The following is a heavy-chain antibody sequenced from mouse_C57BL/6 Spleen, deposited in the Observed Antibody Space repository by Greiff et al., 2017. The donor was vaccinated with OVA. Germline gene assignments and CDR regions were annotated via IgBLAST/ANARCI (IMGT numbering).Heavy chain of an antibody. J-gene: IGHJ2*01. D-gene: IGHD1-1*01. Sequence: EVQGVESGEGLVKPGGSLKLSCAASGFTFSSYAMAWVRQTPEKRLEWVAYISSGGEYIYYADTVKGRFTISRDNARNTLYLQMSSLKSEDTAMYYCTREGITPVVFDYWGQGTTLTVSS. V-gene: IGHV5-9-1*02. CDR3: TREGITPVVFDY. CDR2: ISSGGEYI. CDR1: GFTFSSYA.